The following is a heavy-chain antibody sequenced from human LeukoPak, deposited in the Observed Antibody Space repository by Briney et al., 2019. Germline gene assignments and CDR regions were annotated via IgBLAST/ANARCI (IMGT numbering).Heavy chain of an antibody. V-gene: IGHV3-7*01. CDR2: IKQDGSEK. Sequence: PGGSLRLSCAAPGFTFSSYWVSWVRQAPGKGLEWVANIKQDGSEKYYVDSVKGRFTISRDNAKNSLYLQMNSPRAEDTAVYYCARVRTSFYGMDVWGQGTTVTVSS. J-gene: IGHJ6*02. CDR1: GFTFSSYW. D-gene: IGHD1-7*01. CDR3: ARVRTSFYGMDV.